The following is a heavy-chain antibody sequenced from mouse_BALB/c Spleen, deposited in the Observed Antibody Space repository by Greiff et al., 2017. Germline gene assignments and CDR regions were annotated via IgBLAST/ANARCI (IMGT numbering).Heavy chain of an antibody. CDR2: IYPGSGST. D-gene: IGHD1-1*01. Sequence: VQLQQPGAELVKPGTSVKLSCKASGYNFTSYWINWVKLRPGQGLEWIGDIYPGSGSTNYNEKFKSKATLTVDTSSSTAYMQLSSLASEDSALYYCARNPLYYYGSSAYGMDYWGQGTSVTVSS. J-gene: IGHJ4*01. CDR3: ARNPLYYYGSSAYGMDY. CDR1: GYNFTSYW. V-gene: IGHV1-55*01.